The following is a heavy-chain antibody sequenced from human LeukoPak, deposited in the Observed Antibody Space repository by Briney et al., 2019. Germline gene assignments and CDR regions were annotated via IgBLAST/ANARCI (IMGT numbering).Heavy chain of an antibody. V-gene: IGHV3-9*01. Sequence: GGSLRLSCAASGFTFDYYAMHWVRQAPGKGLEWVSGISLNRGSIDYADSVKGRFTISRDIADNSLYLQMTSMRAEDTALYSCAKDMGPYNWHAGAYGMDVWGQGTTVTVSS. D-gene: IGHD1-1*01. J-gene: IGHJ6*02. CDR1: GFTFDYYA. CDR2: ISLNRGSI. CDR3: AKDMGPYNWHAGAYGMDV.